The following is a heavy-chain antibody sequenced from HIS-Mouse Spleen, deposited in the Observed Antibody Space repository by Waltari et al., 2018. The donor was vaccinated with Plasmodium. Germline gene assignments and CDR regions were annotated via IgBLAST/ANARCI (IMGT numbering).Heavy chain of an antibody. Sequence: QVQLQQWGAGLLKPSETLSLTCAVYGGSFSGYYWSWIRQPPGKGLEWIGESNHSGSTHYNPTRKSRVTISVDTSKNQLSLRLSAVTAADTVVYYCARGLRGHYWYFDLWGRGTLVTVAS. J-gene: IGHJ2*01. CDR2: SNHSGST. CDR1: GGSFSGYY. CDR3: ARGLRGHYWYFDL. V-gene: IGHV4-34*01. D-gene: IGHD3-10*01.